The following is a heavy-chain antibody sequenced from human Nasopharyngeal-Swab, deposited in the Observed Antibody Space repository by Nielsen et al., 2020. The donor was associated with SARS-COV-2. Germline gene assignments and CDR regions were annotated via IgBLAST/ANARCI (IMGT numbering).Heavy chain of an antibody. CDR1: GYTFTSYV. CDR3: ANGVNTAMGDWYFDL. CDR2: INAGNGNT. J-gene: IGHJ2*01. V-gene: IGHV1-3*01. Sequence: ASVKVSCKASGYTFTSYVMHWVRQAPGQRLEWMGWINAGNGNTKYSQKFQGRVTITADESTSTAYMELSSLRSEDTAVYYCANGVNTAMGDWYFDLWGRGTLVTVSS. D-gene: IGHD5-18*01.